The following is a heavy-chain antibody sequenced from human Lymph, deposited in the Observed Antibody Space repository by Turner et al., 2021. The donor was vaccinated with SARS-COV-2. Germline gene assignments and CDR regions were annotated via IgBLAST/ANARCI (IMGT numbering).Heavy chain of an antibody. J-gene: IGHJ4*02. CDR2: IKTKTDGGTT. V-gene: IGHV3-15*01. Sequence: EVQLVESGGGLVKPGGSLRLSCAASGFTFSNAWMTWVRQAPGKGLEWVCRIKTKTDGGTTDYAAPVKGRSTISRDDSKNTLYLQMNSLKTEDTAVYYCTTHSAPDYWGQGTLVTVSS. D-gene: IGHD6-13*01. CDR3: TTHSAPDY. CDR1: GFTFSNAW.